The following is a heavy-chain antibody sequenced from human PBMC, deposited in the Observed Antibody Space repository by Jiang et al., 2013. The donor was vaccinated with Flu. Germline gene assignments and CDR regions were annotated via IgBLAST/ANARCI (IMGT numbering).Heavy chain of an antibody. CDR1: GGAINRYY. D-gene: IGHD3-22*01. Sequence: PGLVKPSETLSLTCTVSGGAINRYYWSWIRQSPGKGLEWIGYIYYSGTTYYNPSLKSRVTLSLDTSKNHFSLKLSSVTAADTAVYYCARGLYYYDSSGYHPDYWGQGTLVTVSS. V-gene: IGHV4-59*08. CDR2: IYYSGTT. CDR3: ARGLYYYDSSGYHPDY. J-gene: IGHJ4*02.